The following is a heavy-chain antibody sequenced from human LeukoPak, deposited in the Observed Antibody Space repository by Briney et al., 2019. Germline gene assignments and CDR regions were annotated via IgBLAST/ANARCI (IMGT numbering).Heavy chain of an antibody. CDR3: TRGNDTTGYFTY. V-gene: IGHV7-4-1*02. Sequence: ASVNISCKASGYTFTNYTINWVRQAPGQGLEYMGWINTNTGNPTYAQGFTGRFVFSLDTSVTTTYLQINSLKAADTAVYYCTRGNDTTGYFTYWGQGTLVTVSS. CDR1: GYTFTNYT. J-gene: IGHJ4*02. CDR2: INTNTGNP. D-gene: IGHD3-9*01.